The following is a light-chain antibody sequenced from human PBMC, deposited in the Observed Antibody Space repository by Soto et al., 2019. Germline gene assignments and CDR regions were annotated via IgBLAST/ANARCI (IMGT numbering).Light chain of an antibody. V-gene: IGKV3-15*01. Sequence: EIVMTQSPATLSVSPGERATLSCRARQNVSSNLAWYQQKPGQAPRLLIYGASTRATGIPARFSGSGSGTEFTLTISSRQSEDFALYYCQQYNNWPPYTFGQGTKLEIK. J-gene: IGKJ2*01. CDR3: QQYNNWPPYT. CDR2: GAS. CDR1: QNVSSN.